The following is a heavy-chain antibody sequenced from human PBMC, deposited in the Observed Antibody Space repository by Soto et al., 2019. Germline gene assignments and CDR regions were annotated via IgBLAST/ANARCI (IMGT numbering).Heavy chain of an antibody. Sequence: QVRLQESGPGLVQPSETLSLTCSVSGESITGYFWSWIRQPPGKALGWIGHIYYAAISKYNPSLESRVTMSAETPKTELSLSLTCETAADTAVYYCARPRDVAERGFRGHGWYFDVWGRGALVVDSS. D-gene: IGHD5-12*01. CDR1: GESITGYF. CDR2: IYYAAIS. CDR3: ARPRDVAERGFRGHGWYFDV. V-gene: IGHV4-59*08. J-gene: IGHJ2*01.